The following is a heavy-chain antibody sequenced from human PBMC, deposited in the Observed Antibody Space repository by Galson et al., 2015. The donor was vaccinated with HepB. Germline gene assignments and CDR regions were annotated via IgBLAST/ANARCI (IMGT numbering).Heavy chain of an antibody. CDR3: ARDLLGSGWFVFDY. D-gene: IGHD6-19*01. V-gene: IGHV1-18*01. CDR1: GYTFTSYG. Sequence: SVKVSCKASGYTFTSYGISWVRQAPGQELEWMGWISAYNGNTNYAQKLQGRVTMTTDTSTSTAYMELRSLRSDDTAVYYCARDLLGSGWFVFDYWGQGTLVTVSS. CDR2: ISAYNGNT. J-gene: IGHJ4*02.